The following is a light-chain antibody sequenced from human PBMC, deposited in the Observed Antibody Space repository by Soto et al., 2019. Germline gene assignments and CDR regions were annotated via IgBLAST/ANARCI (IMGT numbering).Light chain of an antibody. CDR1: SSDVGGYNY. CDR3: SSYTSSSTLV. CDR2: EVS. V-gene: IGLV2-14*01. Sequence: QSALTQPASVSGSPGQSITISCTGTSSDVGGYNYVSWYQQHPGKAPKLMIYEVSNRPSGVSNRFSGSKSGNTASRTISGRQAEDEADYYCSSYTSSSTLVFGGGTKVTVL. J-gene: IGLJ2*01.